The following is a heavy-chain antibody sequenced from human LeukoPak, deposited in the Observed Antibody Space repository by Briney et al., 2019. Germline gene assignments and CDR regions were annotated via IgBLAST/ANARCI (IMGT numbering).Heavy chain of an antibody. Sequence: SETLSLTCAVYGGSFSGYYWSWIRQPPGKGLEWIGEINHSGSTNYNPSLKSRVTISVDTSKNQFSLKLSSVTAADTAVYYCARHSYYFDSSGYKRLDAFDLWGQGTMVTVSS. D-gene: IGHD3-22*01. CDR1: GGSFSGYY. V-gene: IGHV4-34*01. CDR2: INHSGST. J-gene: IGHJ3*01. CDR3: ARHSYYFDSSGYKRLDAFDL.